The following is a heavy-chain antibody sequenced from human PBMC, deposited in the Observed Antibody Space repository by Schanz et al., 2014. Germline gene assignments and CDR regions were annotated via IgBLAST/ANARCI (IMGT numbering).Heavy chain of an antibody. CDR2: IYTSGST. CDR3: ARDRGYDFSFDP. V-gene: IGHV4-4*07. D-gene: IGHD3-3*01. J-gene: IGHJ5*02. Sequence: QVQLQESGPGLVKSSETLSLTCTVSGGSISSFYWGWIRQPAGKGLEWIGRIYTSGSTNYNPSLKSRVTRSLDTSKNQFSLKLSSVTAADTAVYYCARDRGYDFSFDPWGQGTLVTVSS. CDR1: GGSISSFY.